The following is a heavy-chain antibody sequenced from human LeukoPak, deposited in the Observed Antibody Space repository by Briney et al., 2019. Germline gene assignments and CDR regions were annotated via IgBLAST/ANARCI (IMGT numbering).Heavy chain of an antibody. V-gene: IGHV3-48*03. Sequence: GGSLRLSCAASGFTFSSYEMNWVRQAPGKGLEWVSYISSSGSTIYYADSVKGRFTISRDNAKNSLYLQMNSLRAEDTAVYYCVRDSYSRDLDYWGQGTLVTVSS. CDR1: GFTFSSYE. CDR3: VRDSYSRDLDY. CDR2: ISSSGSTI. J-gene: IGHJ4*02. D-gene: IGHD3-22*01.